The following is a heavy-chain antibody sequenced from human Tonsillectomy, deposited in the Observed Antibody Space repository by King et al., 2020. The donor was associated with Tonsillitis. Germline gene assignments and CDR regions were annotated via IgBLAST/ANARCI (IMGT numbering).Heavy chain of an antibody. CDR2: SRSSGSTI. Sequence: VQLVESGGGLVQPGGSLRLSCAASGFTFSSYEMNWVRKAPGKGLEWVSYSRSSGSTIYYADSVKGRFTISRDNAKNSLYLQMNSLRAEDTAVYYCARTYDFWSGSDYWGQGTLVTVSS. J-gene: IGHJ4*02. CDR1: GFTFSSYE. D-gene: IGHD3-3*01. V-gene: IGHV3-48*03. CDR3: ARTYDFWSGSDY.